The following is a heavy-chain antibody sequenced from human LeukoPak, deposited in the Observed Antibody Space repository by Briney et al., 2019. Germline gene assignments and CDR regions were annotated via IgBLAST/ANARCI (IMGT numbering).Heavy chain of an antibody. D-gene: IGHD3-10*01. CDR2: ISYDGSNK. CDR3: ARHPSFDITMVRGPFDY. CDR1: GFTFSSYA. J-gene: IGHJ4*02. V-gene: IGHV3-30-3*01. Sequence: GRSLRLSCAASGFTFSSYAMHRVRQAPGKGLEWVAVISYDGSNKYYADSVKGRFTISRDNSKNTLYLQMNSLRAEDTAVYYCARHPSFDITMVRGPFDYWGQGTLVTVSS.